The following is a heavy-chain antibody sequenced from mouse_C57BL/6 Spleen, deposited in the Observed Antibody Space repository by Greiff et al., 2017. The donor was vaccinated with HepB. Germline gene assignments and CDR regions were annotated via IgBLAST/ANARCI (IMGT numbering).Heavy chain of an antibody. CDR3: ARGNYYGSSWYFDV. J-gene: IGHJ1*03. CDR1: GYTFTSYW. Sequence: QVQLQQPGAELVKPGASVKLSCKASGYTFTSYWMHWVKQRPGQGLEWIGMIHPNSGSTNYNEKFKSKATLTVDKSSSTAYMQLSSLTSEDSAVYYCARGNYYGSSWYFDVWGTGNTVTVSS. D-gene: IGHD1-1*01. V-gene: IGHV1-64*01. CDR2: IHPNSGST.